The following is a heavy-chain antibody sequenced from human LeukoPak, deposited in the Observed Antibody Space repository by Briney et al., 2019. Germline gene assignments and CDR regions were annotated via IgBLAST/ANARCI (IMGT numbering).Heavy chain of an antibody. J-gene: IGHJ4*01. CDR1: GFTFSNAW. CDR2: IKSKTDGGAT. CDR3: TTDLEAYIVVVPAAR. Sequence: GGSLRLSCAASGFTFSNAWMSWVRQAPGKGLEWVGRIKSKTDGGATDYAARVKGRFTISRDDSKNTLYLQMNSLKTEDTAVYYCTTDLEAYIVVVPAARWGHGTLVTVSS. V-gene: IGHV3-15*01. D-gene: IGHD2-2*01.